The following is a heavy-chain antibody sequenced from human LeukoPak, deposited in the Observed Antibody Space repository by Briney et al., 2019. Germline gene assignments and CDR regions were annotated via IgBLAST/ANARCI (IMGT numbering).Heavy chain of an antibody. Sequence: GGSLRLSCAASGFTVSSNYMSWVRQAPGKGLEWVSIISGRGDSTYYTDSVKGRFTISRDNSKNTLYLQMSSLRTEDTAVYYCARGPPIEQWLTMMNFDYWGQGTLVTVSS. J-gene: IGHJ4*02. V-gene: IGHV3-23*01. CDR1: GFTVSSNY. D-gene: IGHD6-19*01. CDR3: ARGPPIEQWLTMMNFDY. CDR2: ISGRGDST.